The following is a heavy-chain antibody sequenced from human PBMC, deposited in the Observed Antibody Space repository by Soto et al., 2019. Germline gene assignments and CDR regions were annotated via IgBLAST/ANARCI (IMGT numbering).Heavy chain of an antibody. D-gene: IGHD6-6*01. CDR1: GGSISSGDYY. Sequence: SETLSLTCTVSGGSISSGDYYWSWIRQPPGKGLEWIGYIYYSGSTYYNPSLKSRVTISVDTSKNQFCLKLSSVTAADTAVYYRARGPIRSAGWFDPWGQGTLVTVSS. CDR3: ARGPIRSAGWFDP. J-gene: IGHJ5*02. V-gene: IGHV4-30-4*01. CDR2: IYYSGST.